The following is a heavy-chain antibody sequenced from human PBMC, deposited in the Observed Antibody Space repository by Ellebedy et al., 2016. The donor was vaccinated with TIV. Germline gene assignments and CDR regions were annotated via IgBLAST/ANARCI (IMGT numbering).Heavy chain of an antibody. Sequence: ASVKVSCKASGGTFSSYAISWVRQAPGQGLEWMGGIIPIFGTANYLQKFQGRVTITADESTNTAYMELNSLRSEDTAVYYFARDASLVEMAYDYWGQGTLVTVSS. D-gene: IGHD5-24*01. V-gene: IGHV1-69*13. J-gene: IGHJ4*02. CDR1: GGTFSSYA. CDR2: IIPIFGTA. CDR3: ARDASLVEMAYDY.